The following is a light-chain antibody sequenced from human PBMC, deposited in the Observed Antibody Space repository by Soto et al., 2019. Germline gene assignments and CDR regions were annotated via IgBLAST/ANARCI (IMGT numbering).Light chain of an antibody. J-gene: IGKJ5*01. CDR1: HTISSSY. V-gene: IGKV3-20*01. CDR2: AIS. CDR3: QQYGSSDPIT. Sequence: ENLFTQSPGTLSLSPGQRATLSCRASHTISSSYLAWYQQKPGQAPRLIIYAISDRANGVPDRFRGSGSGTDFTLTITRLEPEDFAVYYCQQYGSSDPITFGQGTRLEIK.